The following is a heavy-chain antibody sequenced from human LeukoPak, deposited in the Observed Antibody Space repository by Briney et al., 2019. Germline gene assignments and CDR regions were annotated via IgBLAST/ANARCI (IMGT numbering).Heavy chain of an antibody. CDR3: ASTSGWYEPIDY. CDR2: IWYDGSNK. Sequence: PGRSLRLSCAAPGFTSSSNGMHWVRRAPGKGREGVAVIWYDGSNKYYADSVKGRFTISRDNSKNTLYLQMNSLRAEDTAVYYCASTSGWYEPIDYWGQGTLVTVSS. CDR1: GFTSSSNG. D-gene: IGHD6-19*01. V-gene: IGHV3-33*01. J-gene: IGHJ4*02.